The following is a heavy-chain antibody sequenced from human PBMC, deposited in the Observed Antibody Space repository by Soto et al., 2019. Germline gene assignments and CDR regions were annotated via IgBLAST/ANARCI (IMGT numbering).Heavy chain of an antibody. CDR1: GFTFSSYG. CDR2: ISYDGSNK. V-gene: IGHV3-30*18. Sequence: GGSLRLSCAASGFTFSSYGMHWVRQAPGKGLEWVAVISYDGSNKYYADSVKGRLTISRDNSKNTLYLQLNSLRAEDTAVYYCAKDRPDGYNSYTFDIWGQGTMVTVSS. CDR3: AKDRPDGYNSYTFDI. J-gene: IGHJ3*02. D-gene: IGHD5-12*01.